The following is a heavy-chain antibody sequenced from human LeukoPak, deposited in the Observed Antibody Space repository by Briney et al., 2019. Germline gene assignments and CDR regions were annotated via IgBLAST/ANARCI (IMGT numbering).Heavy chain of an antibody. CDR3: AKVLSGLLRGNFDY. Sequence: GGSLRLSCAASGFTFSTYGMSRVRQTPGKGLEWVSAISGSGGSTYYADSVKGRFTISRDNSKNTLYLQMNSLRAEDTALYYCAKVLSGLLRGNFDYWGQGTLVTVSS. CDR2: ISGSGGST. V-gene: IGHV3-23*01. CDR1: GFTFSTYG. D-gene: IGHD1-26*01. J-gene: IGHJ4*02.